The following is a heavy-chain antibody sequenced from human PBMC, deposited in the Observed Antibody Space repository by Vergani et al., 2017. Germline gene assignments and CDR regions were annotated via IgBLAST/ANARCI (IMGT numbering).Heavy chain of an antibody. J-gene: IGHJ3*02. CDR2: IDEYGNRA. D-gene: IGHD3-10*01. CDR1: GFSFNTYW. CDR3: ASLGYGSGSSGAHDAFDI. Sequence: EVQLVESGGGSVQSGGSLRLSCVASGFSFNTYWMHWVRQVPGKGLMWVARIDEYGNRATYGDFETGRFTISRDNAKNTVFLQMNSLRAEDTAVYYCASLGYGSGSSGAHDAFDIWGQGTMVTVSS. V-gene: IGHV3-74*03.